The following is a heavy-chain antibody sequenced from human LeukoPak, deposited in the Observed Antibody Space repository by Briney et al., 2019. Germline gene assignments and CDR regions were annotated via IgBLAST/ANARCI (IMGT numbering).Heavy chain of an antibody. V-gene: IGHV3-74*01. D-gene: IGHD5-18*01. CDR3: AKVFNLDPWVTDAFDI. J-gene: IGHJ3*02. CDR1: GFTFSSYW. Sequence: PGGSLRLSCAASGFTFSSYWMHWVRQVPGKGLVWVSRVNGDESSTRHADSVKGRFTISRDNSKNTLYLQMNSLRAEDTAVYYCAKVFNLDPWVTDAFDIWGQGTMVTVSS. CDR2: VNGDESST.